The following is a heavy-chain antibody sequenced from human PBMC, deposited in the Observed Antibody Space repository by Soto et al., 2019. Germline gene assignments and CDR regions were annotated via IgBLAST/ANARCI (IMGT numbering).Heavy chain of an antibody. V-gene: IGHV5-51*01. D-gene: IGHD2-21*01. J-gene: IGHJ6*02. Sequence: GESLKISCKGSGYTFTDYWIGWVRQLPGKGLEWMGIIYPGDSDTRYSPSFQGHVTITVDKSTSTAYLQWNTLKASETAMYYCARTISHSRYYYYALDLWGQGTTVTVSS. CDR3: ARTISHSRYYYYALDL. CDR1: GYTFTDYW. CDR2: IYPGDSDT.